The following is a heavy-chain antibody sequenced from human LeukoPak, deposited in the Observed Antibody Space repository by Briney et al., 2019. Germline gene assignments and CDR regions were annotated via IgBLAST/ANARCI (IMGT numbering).Heavy chain of an antibody. D-gene: IGHD1/OR15-1a*01. V-gene: IGHV4-4*09. CDR3: ARRGVRNNYYYYYMDV. CDR1: GGSISSYY. Sequence: SSETLSLTCTVSGGSISSYYWSWIRQPPGKGLEWIGYIYTSGSTNYNPSLKSRVTISVDTPKNQFSLKLSSVTAADTAVYYCARRGVRNNYYYYYMDVWGKGTTVTVSS. J-gene: IGHJ6*03. CDR2: IYTSGST.